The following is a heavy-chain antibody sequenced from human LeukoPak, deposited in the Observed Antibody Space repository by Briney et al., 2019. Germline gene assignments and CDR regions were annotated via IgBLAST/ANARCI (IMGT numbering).Heavy chain of an antibody. J-gene: IGHJ4*02. V-gene: IGHV1-3*01. CDR3: ARSKYYSNPLDY. CDR1: GYTFTSYA. D-gene: IGHD3-10*01. CDR2: INGGNGNT. Sequence: ASVTVSCKASGYTFTSYAMHWVRQAPGQRLEWMGWINGGNGNTKYSQKFQGRVTITRDTSASTAYMELSSLRSEDTAVYYCARSKYYSNPLDYWGQGTLVTVSS.